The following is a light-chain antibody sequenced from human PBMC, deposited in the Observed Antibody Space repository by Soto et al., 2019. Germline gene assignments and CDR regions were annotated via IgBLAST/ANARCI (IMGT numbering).Light chain of an antibody. V-gene: IGLV3-1*01. Sequence: SYELTQPPSVSVSPGQTASITCSGDKLGDKYACWYQQKPGQSPVLVIYQDSKRPSGIPERFSGSNSGNTATLTISGTQAMDEADYYCQACDISTVVFGGWTKVTVL. CDR3: QACDISTVV. J-gene: IGLJ2*01. CDR2: QDS. CDR1: KLGDKY.